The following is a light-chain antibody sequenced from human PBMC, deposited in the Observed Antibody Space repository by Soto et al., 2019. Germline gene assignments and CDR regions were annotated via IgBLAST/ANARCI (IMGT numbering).Light chain of an antibody. J-gene: IGKJ1*01. V-gene: IGKV3-15*01. CDR1: HRVSSY. CDR2: GVS. CDR3: QEYIQWPPGM. Sequence: TLMTQSTATLRGAPGESATRSCSASHRVSSYLAWYQQKPGQAPRLLIYGVSTRANGISARFSGSGSGTEFTLTICGLRSEDFAVYYCQEYIQWPPGMFGPGTKVDI.